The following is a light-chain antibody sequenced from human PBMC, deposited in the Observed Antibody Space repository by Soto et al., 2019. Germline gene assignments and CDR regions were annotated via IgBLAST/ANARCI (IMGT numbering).Light chain of an antibody. J-gene: IGKJ4*01. CDR3: QQHNTWPT. Sequence: EIVMTQSPATLSVSPGERATLSCRASQSVSTNLAWYQQKPGQAPRLLIYGASTRDTGIPARFSGSGSGTEFTLTISSLQSEDFAVYFCQQHNTWPTFGGGTKVEIK. V-gene: IGKV3-15*01. CDR1: QSVSTN. CDR2: GAS.